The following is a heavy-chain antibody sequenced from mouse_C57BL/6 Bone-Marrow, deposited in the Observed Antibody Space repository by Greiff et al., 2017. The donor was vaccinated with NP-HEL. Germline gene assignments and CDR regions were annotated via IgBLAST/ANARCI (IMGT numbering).Heavy chain of an antibody. CDR2: ISDGGSYT. Sequence: EVQLKESGGGLVKPGGSLKLSCAASGFTFSSYAMSWVRQTPEKRLEWVATISDGGSYTYYPDNVKGRFTISRDNAKNNLYLQMSHLKSEDTAMYYCARDAGTSVDYWGQGTTLTVSS. V-gene: IGHV5-4*01. CDR1: GFTFSSYA. CDR3: ARDAGTSVDY. J-gene: IGHJ2*01. D-gene: IGHD4-1*01.